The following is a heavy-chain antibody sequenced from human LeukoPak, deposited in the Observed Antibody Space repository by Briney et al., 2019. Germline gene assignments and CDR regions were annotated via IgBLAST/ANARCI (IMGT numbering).Heavy chain of an antibody. J-gene: IGHJ6*02. CDR3: ARSTVVTLSLSYYYGMDV. D-gene: IGHD4-23*01. CDR1: GFTFSSYA. V-gene: IGHV3-30*04. CDR2: ISYDGSNK. Sequence: GGSLRLSCAASGFTFSSYAMHWVRQAPGKGLERVAVISYDGSNKYYADSVKGRFTISRDNSKNTLYLQMNSLRAEDTAVYYCARSTVVTLSLSYYYGMDVWGQGTTVTVSS.